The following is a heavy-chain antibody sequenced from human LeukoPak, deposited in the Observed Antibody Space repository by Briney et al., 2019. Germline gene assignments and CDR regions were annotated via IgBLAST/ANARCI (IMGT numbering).Heavy chain of an antibody. D-gene: IGHD3-22*01. Sequence: TSETLSLTCTVSGDSLSSSYWNWIRQPPGKGLEWIGYIYYSGSTNYNPPLKSRVTLSVDTSKNQFSLKLSSVTAADTAVYYCARAIRYYHESSGSYYFDYWGQGTLVSVSS. CDR3: ARAIRYYHESSGSYYFDY. CDR1: GDSLSSSY. V-gene: IGHV4-59*01. J-gene: IGHJ4*02. CDR2: IYYSGST.